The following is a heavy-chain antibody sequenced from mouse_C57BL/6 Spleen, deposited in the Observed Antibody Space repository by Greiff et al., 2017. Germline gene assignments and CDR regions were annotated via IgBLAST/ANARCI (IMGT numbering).Heavy chain of an antibody. CDR1: GYSITSGYY. V-gene: IGHV3-6*01. J-gene: IGHJ4*01. D-gene: IGHD2-3*01. CDR2: ISYDGSN. CDR3: SKDDDYYGAMDY. Sequence: ESGPGLVKPSQSLSLTCSVTGYSITSGYYWNWIRQFPGNKLEWMGYISYDGSNNYNPSLKNRISITRDTSKNQFFLKLNSLTTEDTATYYWSKDDDYYGAMDYWGQGTSVTVSS.